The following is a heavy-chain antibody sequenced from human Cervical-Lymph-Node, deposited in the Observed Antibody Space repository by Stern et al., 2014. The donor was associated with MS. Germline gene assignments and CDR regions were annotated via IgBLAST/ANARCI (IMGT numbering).Heavy chain of an antibody. D-gene: IGHD3-10*02. CDR2: ISGNGAST. V-gene: IGHV3-23*04. J-gene: IGHJ4*02. CDR3: AKDAYYDRTYYFDY. Sequence: EVQLEESGGGLVQPEGSLRLSCAASGFTFSNYAMNWVRQAPGKGLEWVSTISGNGASTYYADSVEGRFTISRDNSKNTLYLQMNSLRAEDTAVYYCAKDAYYDRTYYFDYWGQGTLVTVSS. CDR1: GFTFSNYA.